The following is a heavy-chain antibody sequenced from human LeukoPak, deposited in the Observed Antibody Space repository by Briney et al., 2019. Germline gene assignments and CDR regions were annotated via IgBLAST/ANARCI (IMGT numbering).Heavy chain of an antibody. CDR2: ISSSSSYI. V-gene: IGHV3-21*04. D-gene: IGHD3-22*01. J-gene: IGHJ4*02. CDR3: AKDAAYYYDSSGYYYLLGFFDY. Sequence: PGGSLRLSCAASGFTFSSYSMNWVRQAPGKGLEWVSSISSSSSYIYYADSVKGRFTISRDNAKNSLYLQMNSLRAEDTAVYYCAKDAAYYYDSSGYYYLLGFFDYWGQGTLVTVSS. CDR1: GFTFSSYS.